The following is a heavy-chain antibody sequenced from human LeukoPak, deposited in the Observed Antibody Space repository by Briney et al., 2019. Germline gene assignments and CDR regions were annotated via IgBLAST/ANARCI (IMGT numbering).Heavy chain of an antibody. J-gene: IGHJ5*02. CDR2: IYYSGST. V-gene: IGHV4-59*01. Sequence: SETLSLTCTVSGGSISSYYWSWIRQPPGKGLEWIRYIYYSGSTNYNPSLKSRVTISVDTSKNQFSLKLSSVTAADTAVYYCARAPPYCSSTSCRFDPWGQGTLVTVSS. CDR1: GGSISSYY. CDR3: ARAPPYCSSTSCRFDP. D-gene: IGHD2-2*01.